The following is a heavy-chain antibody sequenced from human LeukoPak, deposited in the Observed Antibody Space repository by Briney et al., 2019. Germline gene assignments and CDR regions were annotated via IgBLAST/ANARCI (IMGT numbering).Heavy chain of an antibody. CDR1: GGSFSGYY. D-gene: IGHD3-10*01. CDR2: INHSGST. V-gene: IGHV4-34*01. CDR3: ARGLYGSGLWGAFDI. Sequence: PSETLSLTCAVYGGSFSGYYWSWIRQPPGKGLEWIGEINHSGSTNYNPSLKSRVTISVDTSKNQFSLKLSSVTAADTAVYYCARGLYGSGLWGAFDIWGQGTMVTVSS. J-gene: IGHJ3*02.